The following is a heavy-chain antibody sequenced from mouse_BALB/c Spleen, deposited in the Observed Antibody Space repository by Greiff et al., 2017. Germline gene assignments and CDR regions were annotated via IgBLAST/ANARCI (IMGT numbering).Heavy chain of an antibody. D-gene: IGHD4-1*01. Sequence: VKLVESGAELMKPGASVKISCKASGYTFSSYWIEWVKQSPGHGLEWIGEVLPGSGSTNYNEKFKGKATFTADTSSNTAYMQLSSLTSEDSAVYYCAREERLGYWGQGTTLTVSS. CDR1: GYTFSSYW. CDR3: AREERLGY. J-gene: IGHJ2*01. CDR2: VLPGSGST. V-gene: IGHV1-9*01.